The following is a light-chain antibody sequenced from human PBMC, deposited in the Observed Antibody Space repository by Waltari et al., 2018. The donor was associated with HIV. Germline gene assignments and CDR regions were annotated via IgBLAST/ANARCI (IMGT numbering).Light chain of an antibody. V-gene: IGLV2-14*01. CDR1: ATAHFD. J-gene: IGLJ2*01. CDR2: EVV. Sequence: QSALTQPASVPGPPGQSITSPCPGPATAHFDVSWYHHRPGEAPKVTIFEVVNRPPGFSNRFSGSRSGNTASLTISGLLAEDEADYFCTSYISSAIPVFGGGTKVTVL. CDR3: TSYISSAIPV.